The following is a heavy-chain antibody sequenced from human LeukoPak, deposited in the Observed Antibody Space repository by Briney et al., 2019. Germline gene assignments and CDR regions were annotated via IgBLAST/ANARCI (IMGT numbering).Heavy chain of an antibody. CDR2: INHSGST. Sequence: PSQTLSFTCTVSGGSISSGGYYWSWIRQPPGKGLEWIGEINHSGSTNYNPSLKSRVTISVDTSKNQFSLKLSSVTAADTAVYYCARHGGPSERSGYLYYLDYWGQGTLVTVSS. J-gene: IGHJ4*02. CDR1: GGSISSGGYY. D-gene: IGHD3-22*01. CDR3: ARHGGPSERSGYLYYLDY. V-gene: IGHV4-30-4*08.